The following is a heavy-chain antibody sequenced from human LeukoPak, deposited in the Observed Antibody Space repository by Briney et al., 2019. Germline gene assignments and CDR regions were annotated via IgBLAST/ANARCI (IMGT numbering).Heavy chain of an antibody. J-gene: IGHJ3*02. CDR3: ARHTRPGYSGYENAFDI. Sequence: SGTLSLTCGVSGGSITNTNYWTWVRQPPGKGLEWIGEVNLQGSTNYNPSLMGRVAISADTSKNQFSLKLSSVTAADTAVYYCARHTRPGYSGYENAFDIWGQGNMVTVSS. D-gene: IGHD5-12*01. CDR1: GGSITNTNY. CDR2: VNLQGST. V-gene: IGHV4-4*02.